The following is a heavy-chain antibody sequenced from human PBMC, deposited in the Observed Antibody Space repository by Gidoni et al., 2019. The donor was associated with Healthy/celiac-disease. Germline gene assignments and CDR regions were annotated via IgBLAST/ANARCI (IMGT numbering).Heavy chain of an antibody. Sequence: EVQLLESGGGLVQPGGSLRLSCAASGFNFSSYAMSWVRQAPGKGLEWVSAIIGSGGSTYYADSVKGRFTISRDNSKNTLYLQMNSLRAEDTAVYYCAKDRLGAAAGTVDYWGQGTLVTVSS. V-gene: IGHV3-23*01. CDR3: AKDRLGAAAGTVDY. CDR1: GFNFSSYA. CDR2: IIGSGGST. D-gene: IGHD6-13*01. J-gene: IGHJ4*02.